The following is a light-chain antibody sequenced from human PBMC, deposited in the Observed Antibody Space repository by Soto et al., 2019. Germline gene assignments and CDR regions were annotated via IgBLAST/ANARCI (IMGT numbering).Light chain of an antibody. J-gene: IGKJ5*01. CDR2: DAS. CDR1: QSVSRY. CDR3: QQRNDWRRGT. Sequence: EIVLTQSPATLSLSPVERATLSCRASQSVSRYLAWYQQKPGQAPRLLIYDASNRATGVPVRFSGSGSGTDFTLTISSLEPEDFAVYYCQQRNDWRRGTFGQGTRLEIK. V-gene: IGKV3-11*01.